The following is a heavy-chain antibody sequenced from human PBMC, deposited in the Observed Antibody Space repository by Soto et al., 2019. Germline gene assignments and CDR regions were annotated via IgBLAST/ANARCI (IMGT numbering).Heavy chain of an antibody. D-gene: IGHD3-22*01. Sequence: QVQLQQWGAGLLKPSETLSLTCAVYGGSFSGYYWSWIRQPPGKGLEWIGEINHSGSTNYNPSLKSRVTISVDTSKNQFSLKLSAVTAADTAVYYCANYDTTADAFDIWGQGTMVTVSS. CDR1: GGSFSGYY. CDR3: ANYDTTADAFDI. J-gene: IGHJ3*02. CDR2: INHSGST. V-gene: IGHV4-34*01.